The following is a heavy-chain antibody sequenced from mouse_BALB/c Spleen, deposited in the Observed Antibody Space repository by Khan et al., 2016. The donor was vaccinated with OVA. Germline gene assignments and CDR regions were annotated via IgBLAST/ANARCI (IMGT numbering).Heavy chain of an antibody. CDR3: ARRGLRWGFDY. CDR1: GYTFINYT. V-gene: IGHV1-4*01. Sequence: QVQLKQSGAELAKPGVSVKMSCKGSGYTFINYTIHWVKQRHAKGLEWIGYINTSSGDTEYNQKFKDKATLTADKSSSTAYMELGSLTSEDSAVYYCARRGLRWGFDYWGQGTTLTVSA. CDR2: INTSSGDT. D-gene: IGHD1-1*01. J-gene: IGHJ2*01.